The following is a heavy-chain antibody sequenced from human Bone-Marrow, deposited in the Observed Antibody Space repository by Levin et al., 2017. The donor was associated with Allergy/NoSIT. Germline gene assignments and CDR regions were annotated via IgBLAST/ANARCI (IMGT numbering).Heavy chain of an antibody. V-gene: IGHV3-48*02. D-gene: IGHD6-13*01. CDR2: ISSSSSTI. CDR3: ARDLELAAAGMGLIDY. CDR1: GFTFSSYS. Sequence: ETLSLTCAASGFTFSSYSMNWVRQAPGKGLEWVSYISSSSSTIYYADSVKGRFTISRDNAKNSLYLQMNSLRDEDTAVYYCARDLELAAAGMGLIDYWGQGTLVTVSS. J-gene: IGHJ4*02.